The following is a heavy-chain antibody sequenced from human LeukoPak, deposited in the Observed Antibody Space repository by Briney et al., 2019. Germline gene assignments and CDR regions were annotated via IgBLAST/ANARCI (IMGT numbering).Heavy chain of an antibody. CDR3: AREEADGSAGVYMDV. V-gene: IGHV3-21*01. CDR2: ISSSSSYI. D-gene: IGHD5-24*01. CDR1: GFIFSDYY. J-gene: IGHJ6*03. Sequence: PGGSLRLSCAASGFIFSDYYMNWIRQAPGKGLEWVSSISSSSSYIYYADSVKGRFTFSRDNAKNSLYLQMNSLRAEDTAVYYCAREEADGSAGVYMDVWGKGTTVTVSS.